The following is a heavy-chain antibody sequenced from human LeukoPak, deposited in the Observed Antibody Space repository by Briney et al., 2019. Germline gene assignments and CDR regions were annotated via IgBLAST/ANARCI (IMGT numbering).Heavy chain of an antibody. J-gene: IGHJ4*02. D-gene: IGHD1-14*01. V-gene: IGHV4-30-2*01. CDR3: ARGARKGIQTTFDC. CDR2: IYHSGST. CDR1: GGSISSGGYS. Sequence: SETLSLTCAVSGGSISSGGYSWSWNRQPPGKGLEWIGYIYHSGSTYYNPSLKSRVTISVDRSKNQFSLKLSSVTAADTAVYYCARGARKGIQTTFDCWGQGTLVTVSS.